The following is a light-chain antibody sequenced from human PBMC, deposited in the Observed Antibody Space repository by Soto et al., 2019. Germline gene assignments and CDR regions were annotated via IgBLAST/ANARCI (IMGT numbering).Light chain of an antibody. Sequence: DIQMTQSPSSLSASVGDRVTITCRASRGISNYLAWYQQKPGKVPKLLIYAASTLQSGVPSRFSGSGSGTDFTLTISSLQPEDVATYYCQNYNSAPFTFGGGTKVEIK. CDR1: RGISNY. CDR2: AAS. V-gene: IGKV1-27*01. CDR3: QNYNSAPFT. J-gene: IGKJ4*01.